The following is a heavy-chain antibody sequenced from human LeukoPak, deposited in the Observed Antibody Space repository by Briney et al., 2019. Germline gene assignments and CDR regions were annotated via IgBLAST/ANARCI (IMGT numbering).Heavy chain of an antibody. CDR2: ISAYSGNT. CDR3: ARDGVEMATYYYYAMDV. D-gene: IGHD5-24*01. V-gene: IGHV1-18*04. J-gene: IGHJ6*02. CDR1: GFTFTSYG. Sequence: ASVQVSCKASGFTFTSYGFNWVRQAPAQGLEWMGWISAYSGNTNFAQKFQGRVTMTTDTSTSTVYMELRSLRSDDTAVYYCARDGVEMATYYYYAMDVWGQGTTVTVSS.